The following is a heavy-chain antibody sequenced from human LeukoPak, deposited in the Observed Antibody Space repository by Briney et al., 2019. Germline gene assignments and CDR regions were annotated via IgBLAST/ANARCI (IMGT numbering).Heavy chain of an antibody. CDR1: GFTFDDYA. CDR3: ASEGYYCSGGSCYSGYFDY. D-gene: IGHD2-15*01. CDR2: ISWNSGSI. J-gene: IGHJ4*02. V-gene: IGHV3-9*01. Sequence: SLRLSCAASGFTFDDYAMHWVRQAPGKGLEWVSGISWNSGSIGYADSVKGRFTISRDNAKNSLYLQMNSLRAEDTAVYYCASEGYYCSGGSCYSGYFDYWGQGTLVTVSS.